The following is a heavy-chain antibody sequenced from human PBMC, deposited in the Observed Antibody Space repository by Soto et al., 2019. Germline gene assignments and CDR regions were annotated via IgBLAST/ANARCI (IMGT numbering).Heavy chain of an antibody. D-gene: IGHD3-22*01. CDR3: ASWIVGHDYLDI. J-gene: IGHJ3*02. V-gene: IGHV3-72*01. Sequence: EVPLVESGGGLVQPGGSLRLSCAASGFAFSDHYMDWVRQAPGKGLEWVGRIRNKANGHTTEYAASVKGRFTISRDDSKNSLYLQMNSLKSEDTAVYYCASWIVGHDYLDIWGQGTMVTVSS. CDR1: GFAFSDHY. CDR2: IRNKANGHTT.